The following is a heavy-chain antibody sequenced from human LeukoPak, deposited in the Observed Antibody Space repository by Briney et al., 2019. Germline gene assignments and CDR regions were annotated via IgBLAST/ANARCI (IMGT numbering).Heavy chain of an antibody. J-gene: IGHJ3*02. CDR1: GGTFSSYA. CDR2: IIPILGTA. V-gene: IGHV1-69*13. CDR3: ARDQEGGAFDI. Sequence: SVKVSCKASGGTFSSYAISWVRQAPGQGLEWMGGIIPILGTANYAQKFQGRVTITADESTSTAYMELSSLRSEDTVVYYCARDQEGGAFDIWGQGTMVTVSS.